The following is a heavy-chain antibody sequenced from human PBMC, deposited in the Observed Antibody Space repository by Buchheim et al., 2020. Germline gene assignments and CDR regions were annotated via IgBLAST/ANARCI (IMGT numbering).Heavy chain of an antibody. J-gene: IGHJ5*02. D-gene: IGHD2-15*01. CDR1: GGSISSGGYY. CDR3: ARDRSSKKGPLTTPRGGFDP. V-gene: IGHV4-31*03. CDR2: IYYSGST. Sequence: QVQLQESGPGLVKPSQTLSLTCTVSGGSISSGGYYWSWIRQHPGKGLEWIGYIYYSGSTYYNPSLKSRVTISVDTSKNKFSLKLSSVTAADTAVYYCARDRSSKKGPLTTPRGGFDPWGQGTL.